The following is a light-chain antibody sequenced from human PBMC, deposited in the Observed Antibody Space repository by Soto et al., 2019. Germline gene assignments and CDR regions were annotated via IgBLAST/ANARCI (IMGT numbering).Light chain of an antibody. CDR1: QSVSSY. V-gene: IGKV3-11*01. CDR3: QQSSNAPSG. J-gene: IGKJ4*01. CDR2: DAS. Sequence: EIVLTQSPATLYLSPGERATLSCRASQSVSSYLAWDQQKPGQAPRLLIYDASNRATGIPARFSGSGPGTHCPLTIGSLWLDVFAVYYVQQSSNAPSGFGGGTKVEIK.